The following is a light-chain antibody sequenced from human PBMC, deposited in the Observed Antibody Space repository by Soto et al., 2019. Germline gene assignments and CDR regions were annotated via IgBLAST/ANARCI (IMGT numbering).Light chain of an antibody. CDR3: QQSYSTL. CDR2: KAS. V-gene: IGKV1-5*03. CDR1: QTISSW. Sequence: DIQMTQSPSTLSASVRDRVTITCRASQTISSWLAWFQQRPGRAPKFLIYKASSLKNGVPLRFSGSGSGTQFTLTNSSLQPEDFATYYCQQSYSTLFGQGTKVDIK. J-gene: IGKJ1*01.